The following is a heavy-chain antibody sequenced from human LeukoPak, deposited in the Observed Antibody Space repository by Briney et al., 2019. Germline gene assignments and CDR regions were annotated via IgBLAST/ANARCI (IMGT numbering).Heavy chain of an antibody. CDR1: GGSISSYH. Sequence: SETLSLTCTVSGGSISSYHWSWLRQPAGKGLEWIGRIHSSGSTNHNPSLKSRVTMSLDTSKNQFSLKLSSVTAADTAVYYCARDGLYSYGYSYFDYWGQGILVTVSS. D-gene: IGHD5-18*01. CDR2: IHSSGST. CDR3: ARDGLYSYGYSYFDY. J-gene: IGHJ4*02. V-gene: IGHV4-4*07.